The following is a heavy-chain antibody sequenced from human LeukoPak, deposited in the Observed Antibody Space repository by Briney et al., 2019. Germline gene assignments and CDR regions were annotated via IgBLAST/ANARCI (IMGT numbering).Heavy chain of an antibody. CDR1: GLTFRNSG. D-gene: IGHD1-26*01. J-gene: IGHJ4*02. CDR3: AKRGREQLLCYFDY. Sequence: GGSLRLSCVASGLTFRNSGMSWVRQAPGKGLEWVSYITGRGDIDYADSVKGRFTISRDNSKNTLYLQMNYLRVEDTAIYYCAKRGREQLLCYFDYWGQGTRVTVSS. CDR2: ITGRGDI. V-gene: IGHV3-23*01.